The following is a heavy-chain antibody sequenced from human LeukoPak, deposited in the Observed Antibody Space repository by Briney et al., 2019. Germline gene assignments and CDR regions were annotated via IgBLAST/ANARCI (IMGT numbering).Heavy chain of an antibody. J-gene: IGHJ4*02. CDR2: IYYSGST. CDR1: GGSISSGNYY. Sequence: SQTLSLTCSVSGGSISSGNYYWSWIRQPPGKGLEWIGYIYYSGSTHYNPSLKSRITISVDTSKNQFSLKLSSVTAADTAVYHCARESPTGYCSGDSCYYGGLDCWGQGTLVTVSS. V-gene: IGHV4-30-4*01. CDR3: ARESPTGYCSGDSCYYGGLDC. D-gene: IGHD2-15*01.